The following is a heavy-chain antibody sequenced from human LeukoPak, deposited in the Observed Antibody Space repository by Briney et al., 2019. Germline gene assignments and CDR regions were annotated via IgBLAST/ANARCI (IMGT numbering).Heavy chain of an antibody. Sequence: PGGSLRLSCAASGFTFSSYWMHWVRQAPGKGLVWVSHINTDGSTTTYADSVKGRFSISRDNAKNTLYLQMNTLRAEDTAVYYCARDIAYSAHKGGYWGQGTLVTVSS. J-gene: IGHJ4*02. CDR1: GFTFSSYW. D-gene: IGHD5-12*01. CDR2: INTDGSTT. CDR3: ARDIAYSAHKGGY. V-gene: IGHV3-74*01.